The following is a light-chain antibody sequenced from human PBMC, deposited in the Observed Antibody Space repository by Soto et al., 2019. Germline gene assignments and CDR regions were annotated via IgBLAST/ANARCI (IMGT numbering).Light chain of an antibody. V-gene: IGLV4-60*03. CDR3: ETWDSNIWV. J-gene: IGLJ3*02. CDR2: LEGSGNY. CDR1: SGHSSYI. Sequence: QPVLTQSSSASASVGSSVRLTCTLSSGHSSYIIAWHQQQPGKAPRYLMTLEGSGNYNKGSGVPDRFSGSSSGADRYLTISNLQSEDEADYYCETWDSNIWVFGGGTKLTVL.